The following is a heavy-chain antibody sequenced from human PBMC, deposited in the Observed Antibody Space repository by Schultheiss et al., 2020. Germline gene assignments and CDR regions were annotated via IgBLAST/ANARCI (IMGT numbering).Heavy chain of an antibody. Sequence: SETLSLTCTVSGGSISSYYWSWIRQPPGKGLEWIGYIYYSGSTNYNPSLKSRVTISVDTSKNQFSLKLSSVTAADTAVYYCARVVPRKTYYYGSGSLKFDYWGQGSLVTVSS. CDR3: ARVVPRKTYYYGSGSLKFDY. CDR1: GGSISSYY. CDR2: IYYSGST. J-gene: IGHJ4*02. V-gene: IGHV4-59*12. D-gene: IGHD3-10*01.